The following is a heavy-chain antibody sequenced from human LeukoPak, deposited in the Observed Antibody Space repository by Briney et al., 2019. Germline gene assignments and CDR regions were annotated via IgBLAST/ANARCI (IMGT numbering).Heavy chain of an antibody. CDR2: ISSSSGYT. CDR1: GFTFSDYY. D-gene: IGHD3-22*01. Sequence: GGSLRLSCAASGFTFSDYYMSWIRQAPGKGLEWVSYISSSSGYTNYADSVKGRFTISRDNAKNSLYLQMNSLRAEDTAVYYCARVGYDAFDIWGQGTMVTVSS. J-gene: IGHJ3*02. CDR3: ARVGYDAFDI. V-gene: IGHV3-11*06.